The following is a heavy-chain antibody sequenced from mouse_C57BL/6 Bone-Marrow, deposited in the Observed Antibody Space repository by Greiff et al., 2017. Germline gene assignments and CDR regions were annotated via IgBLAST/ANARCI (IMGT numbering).Heavy chain of an antibody. D-gene: IGHD2-4*01. CDR1: GYTFTSYW. CDR2: IDPSDSYT. CDR3: ARGGLRPVFAY. Sequence: VQLQQPGAELVMPGASVKLSCKASGYTFTSYWMHWVKQRPGQGLEWIGEIDPSDSYTNYNQKFKGKSTLTVDKSSSTAYMQLSSLTSEDSAVYYCARGGLRPVFAYWGQGTTLTASS. J-gene: IGHJ2*01. V-gene: IGHV1-69*01.